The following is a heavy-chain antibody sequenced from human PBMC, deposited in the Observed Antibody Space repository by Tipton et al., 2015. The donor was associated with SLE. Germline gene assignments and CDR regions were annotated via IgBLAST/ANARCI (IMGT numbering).Heavy chain of an antibody. Sequence: SLRLSCAASGFTFSSYAMHWVRQAPGKGLEWVAFIRYDGGNRNYVDSVKGRFTISRDNSKNTLYLQMSSLRAEDTAVYYCAKLLGGNLDYWGQGTLVTVSS. CDR2: IRYDGGNR. V-gene: IGHV3-30*02. D-gene: IGHD3-16*01. J-gene: IGHJ4*02. CDR3: AKLLGGNLDY. CDR1: GFTFSSYA.